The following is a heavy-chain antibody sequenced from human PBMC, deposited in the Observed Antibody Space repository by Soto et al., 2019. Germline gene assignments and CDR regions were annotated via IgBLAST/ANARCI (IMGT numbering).Heavy chain of an antibody. CDR2: MNQDGSEK. D-gene: IGHD3-10*01. CDR1: GFTFSNSW. V-gene: IGHV3-7*01. Sequence: PGGSLRLSCAASGFTFSNSWMTWVRQAPGKGLEWVANMNQDGSEKYYEDSVKGRFTISRDHAKNSLSLQMNSLRAEDTAVYYCARAGGSGSYYLYDYYYGMDVWGQGTTVTVSS. J-gene: IGHJ6*02. CDR3: ARAGGSGSYYLYDYYYGMDV.